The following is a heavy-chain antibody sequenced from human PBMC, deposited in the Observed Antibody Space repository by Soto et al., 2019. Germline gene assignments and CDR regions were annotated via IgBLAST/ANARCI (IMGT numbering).Heavy chain of an antibody. Sequence: QGHLVQSGAEVKKPGASVKVSCRGSGYTFTTYGITWVRQAPGQGLEWMGWISAHNGNTNYAQKLQRRVTVTRHKTTTAAYPELTSLSSDDTDVYYCARGRDGDYWGQGAPVTVSS. CDR3: ARGRDGDY. J-gene: IGHJ4*02. D-gene: IGHD6-6*01. CDR1: GYTFTTYG. CDR2: ISAHNGNT. V-gene: IGHV1-18*01.